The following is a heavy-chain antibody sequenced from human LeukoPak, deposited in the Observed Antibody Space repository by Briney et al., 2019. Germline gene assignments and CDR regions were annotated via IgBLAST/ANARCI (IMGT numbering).Heavy chain of an antibody. CDR2: IYTCGST. CDR3: ARSLGVTITQYGMDV. CDR1: GGSISSGSYY. J-gene: IGHJ6*02. V-gene: IGHV4-61*02. D-gene: IGHD5-12*01. Sequence: SETLSLTCTVPGGSISSGSYYWSWIRQPAGTGLEWIGRIYTCGSTNYNPSLKSRVTISVDTSKNQFSLKLSSVTAADTAVYYCARSLGVTITQYGMDVWGQGTTVTVSS.